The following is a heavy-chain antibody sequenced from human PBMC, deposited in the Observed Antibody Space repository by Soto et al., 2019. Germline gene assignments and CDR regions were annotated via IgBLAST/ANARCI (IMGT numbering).Heavy chain of an antibody. J-gene: IGHJ4*02. CDR3: AREADFASSGYVLDY. V-gene: IGHV3-21*01. D-gene: IGHD3-22*01. CDR2: VTSSPSSM. CDR1: GFTFSGFS. Sequence: GGSLRLSCAASGFTFSGFSMNWVRQAPGKGLEWVSSVTSSPSSMFYADSVKGRFTISRDDAKDSLFLQMNSLGADDTAVYYCAREADFASSGYVLDYWGLGTLVTVS.